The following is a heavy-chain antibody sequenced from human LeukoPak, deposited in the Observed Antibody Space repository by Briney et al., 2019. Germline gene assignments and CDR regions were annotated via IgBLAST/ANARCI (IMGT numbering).Heavy chain of an antibody. V-gene: IGHV4-39*01. Sequence: EASETLSLTCTVSGGSISSSSYYWGWIRQPPGKGLEWIGSIYYSGSTYYNPSLKSRVTISVDTSKNQSSLKLSSVTAADTAVYYCASLLEVRTSFDYWGQGTLITVSS. CDR1: GGSISSSSYY. CDR3: ASLLEVRTSFDY. J-gene: IGHJ4*02. D-gene: IGHD2-2*01. CDR2: IYYSGST.